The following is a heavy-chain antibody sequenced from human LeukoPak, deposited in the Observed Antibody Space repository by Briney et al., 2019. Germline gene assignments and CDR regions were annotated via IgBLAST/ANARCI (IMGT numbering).Heavy chain of an antibody. V-gene: IGHV3-23*01. CDR3: AKDGVTAAGLFDY. CDR1: GFSFSSYA. CDR2: ISGSGGDT. Sequence: GGSLRLSCATSGFSFSSYAMSWVRQAPGKGLEWVSGISGSGGDTYYADSVRGRFTISRDDSKNSLYLQMNSLRAEDTAIYYCAKDGVTAAGLFDYWGRGTLVTVSS. D-gene: IGHD2-2*01. J-gene: IGHJ4*02.